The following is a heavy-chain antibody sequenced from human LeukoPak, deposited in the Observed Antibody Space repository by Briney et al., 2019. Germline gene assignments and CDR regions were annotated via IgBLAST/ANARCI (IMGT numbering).Heavy chain of an antibody. CDR1: GGSISSSSYY. D-gene: IGHD3-3*01. Sequence: PSETLSLTCTVSGGSISSSSYYWGWIRQPPGKGLEWLGSIYYSGSTYYNPSLKSRVTISVDTPKNQFSLKLSSVTAADTAVYYCARHSYLLNWSGYYTDYYYYMDVWGKGTTVTVSS. V-gene: IGHV4-39*01. CDR2: IYYSGST. CDR3: ARHSYLLNWSGYYTDYYYYMDV. J-gene: IGHJ6*03.